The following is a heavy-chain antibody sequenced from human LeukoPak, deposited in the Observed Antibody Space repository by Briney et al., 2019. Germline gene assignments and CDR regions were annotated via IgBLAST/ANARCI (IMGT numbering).Heavy chain of an antibody. D-gene: IGHD3-22*01. CDR3: VKDLVGYDSSNYRDC. Sequence: PGGSLRLSCAASGFTFSSYAMHWVRQAPGKGLEWVAVISYDGSNKYYADSVKGRFTISRDNSNNMVYLQMNSLRAEDTAVYYCVKDLVGYDSSNYRDCWGQGTLVTVSS. V-gene: IGHV3-30*04. CDR2: ISYDGSNK. J-gene: IGHJ4*02. CDR1: GFTFSSYA.